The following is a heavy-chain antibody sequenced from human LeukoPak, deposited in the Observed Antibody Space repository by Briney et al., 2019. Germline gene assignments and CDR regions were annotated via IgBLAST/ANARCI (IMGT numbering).Heavy chain of an antibody. V-gene: IGHV4-39*01. Sequence: SETLSLTCTVSGGSISSSTYYWGWIRQPPGKGLEWIGSIYYSGSTYYNPSLKSRVTISVDTSKNQFSLSSVTAADTAVYYCTRHSRGPAAGPAFDYWGQGTLVTVSS. J-gene: IGHJ4*02. CDR2: IYYSGST. CDR3: TRHSRGPAAGPAFDY. CDR1: GGSISSSTYY. D-gene: IGHD6-13*01.